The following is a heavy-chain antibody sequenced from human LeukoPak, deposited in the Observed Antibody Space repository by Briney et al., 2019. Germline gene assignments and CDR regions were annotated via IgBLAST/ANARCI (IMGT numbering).Heavy chain of an antibody. J-gene: IGHJ5*02. Sequence: PGGSLRLSCAASRFTFSTYAMSWVRQAPGKGLEWVSGITGSGGDTYYADSVKGRFTISRDNSKNTLYLQMNTLRAEDTAVYNCAKDLGCAVSHGFDPWGQGTLVTVSS. CDR2: ITGSGGDT. V-gene: IGHV3-23*01. CDR3: AKDLGCAVSHGFDP. D-gene: IGHD3-16*01. CDR1: RFTFSTYA.